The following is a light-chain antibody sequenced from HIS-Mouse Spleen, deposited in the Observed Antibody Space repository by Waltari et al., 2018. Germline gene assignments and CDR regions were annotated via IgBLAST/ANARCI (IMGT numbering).Light chain of an antibody. CDR1: QSVSSSY. V-gene: IGKV3-20*01. CDR2: GAS. Sequence: EIVLTQSPGTLSLSPGERATLSCRARQSVSSSYLAWYQQKPGQAPRLLIYGASSRATGITDRFSGSGSGTGFTLTISSLGPEDFAVYYCQQYGSSPPALTFGGGTKVEIK. CDR3: QQYGSSPPALT. J-gene: IGKJ4*01.